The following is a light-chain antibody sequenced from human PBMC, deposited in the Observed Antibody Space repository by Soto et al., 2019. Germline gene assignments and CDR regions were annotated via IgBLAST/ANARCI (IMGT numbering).Light chain of an antibody. CDR3: QQRSNWPLT. V-gene: IGKV3-11*01. CDR2: DAS. CDR1: QSVSSS. J-gene: IGKJ4*01. Sequence: EIVLTQSPATLSLSPGERATLSCRASQSVSSSLVWYQQKPGQAPRLLMYDASTRATGIPARFIGSGSGTDFTLNISGLDPEDFAVYYCQQRSNWPLTFGGGTEVEI.